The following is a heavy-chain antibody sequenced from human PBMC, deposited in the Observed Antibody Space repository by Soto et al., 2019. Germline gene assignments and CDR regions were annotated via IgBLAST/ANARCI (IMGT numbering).Heavy chain of an antibody. Sequence: GESLKISCAASGFTFRSFWMHWVRQAPGKGLEWVSRIKTDGSATNYADSVKGRFTISRDNAKNTLYLQMNSLRAEDTAMYYCARERFDPWGQGTLVTVSS. V-gene: IGHV3-74*01. CDR2: IKTDGSAT. CDR1: GFTFRSFW. CDR3: ARERFDP. J-gene: IGHJ5*02.